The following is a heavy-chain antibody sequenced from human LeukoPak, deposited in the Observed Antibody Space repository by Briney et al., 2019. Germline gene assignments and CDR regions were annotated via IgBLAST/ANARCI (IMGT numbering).Heavy chain of an antibody. J-gene: IGHJ4*02. CDR2: ISGRGGSP. V-gene: IGHV3-23*01. D-gene: IGHD2-21*02. CDR3: AKVTTLGLFDY. CDR1: GLTLSSYA. Sequence: PGASLSLSRAVSGLTLSSYAMNWVPQAPGEGLEWVSAISGRGGSPYYPDPVKDRFTISSDNSKNTLSLQMDSLRAGDTAVYSCAKVTTLGLFDYWGQGTLVTVSS.